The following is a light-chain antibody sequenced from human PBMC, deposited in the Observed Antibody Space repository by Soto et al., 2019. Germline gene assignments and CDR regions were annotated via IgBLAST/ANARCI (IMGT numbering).Light chain of an antibody. V-gene: IGLV2-14*01. CDR1: SSDVGGYNY. CDR2: DVS. CDR3: SSYASSSTLV. J-gene: IGLJ1*01. Sequence: QSALTQPASVSGSPGQSITISCTGTSSDVGGYNYVSWYQQHPGKAPKLMIYDVSNRPSGVSNRFSGSKSGNTASLTISGLQAEDEGDYYCSSYASSSTLVFGTGTKVNVL.